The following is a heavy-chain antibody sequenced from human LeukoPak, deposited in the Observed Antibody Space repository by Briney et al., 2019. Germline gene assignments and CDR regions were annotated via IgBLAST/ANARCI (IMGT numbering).Heavy chain of an antibody. Sequence: PGGSLRLSCAASGFTFSSYEMNWVRQAPGKGLEWVSYISSSGSTIYYADSVKGRFTISRDNAKNPLYLQMNSLRAEDTAVYYCAELGITMIGGVWGKGTTVTIPS. CDR2: ISSSGSTI. J-gene: IGHJ6*04. CDR3: AELGITMIGGV. D-gene: IGHD3-10*02. V-gene: IGHV3-48*03. CDR1: GFTFSSYE.